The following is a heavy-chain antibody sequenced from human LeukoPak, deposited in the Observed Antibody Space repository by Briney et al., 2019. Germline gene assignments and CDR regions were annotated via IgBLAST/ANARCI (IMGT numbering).Heavy chain of an antibody. CDR2: TSYRSKWYN. V-gene: IGHV6-1*01. D-gene: IGHD5-24*01. CDR1: GDSVSTNSVA. CDR3: AREAEITRFDY. Sequence: SQTLSLTCAISGDSVSTNSVAWHWIRQSPSRGLGWLRRTSYRSKWYNDYAVSVKSRITITPDTSKNQFSLQLNSVTPEDTAVYYCAREAEITRFDYWGQGTLVTVSS. J-gene: IGHJ4*02.